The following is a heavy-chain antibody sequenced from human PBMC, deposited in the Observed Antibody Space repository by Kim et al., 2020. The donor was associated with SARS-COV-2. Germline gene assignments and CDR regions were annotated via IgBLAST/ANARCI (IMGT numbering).Heavy chain of an antibody. CDR1: GYTFTGYY. J-gene: IGHJ6*03. CDR3: ARALVGATPQSYMDP. V-gene: IGHV1-2*02. CDR2: INPNSGGT. Sequence: ASVKVSCKASGYTFTGYYMHWVRQAPGQGLEWMGWINPNSGGTNYAQKFQGRVTMTRATSISTAYMEPSRLRSDDPAASYCARALVGATPQSYMDPWGKG. D-gene: IGHD1-26*01.